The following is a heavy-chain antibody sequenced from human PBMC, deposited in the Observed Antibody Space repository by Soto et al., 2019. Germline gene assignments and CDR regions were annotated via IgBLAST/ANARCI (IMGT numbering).Heavy chain of an antibody. D-gene: IGHD3-3*01. Sequence: GGSLRLSCAASGFTFSSYWTSWVRQAPGKGLEWVANIKQDGSEKYYVDSVKGRFTISRDNAKNSLYLQMNSLRAEDTAVYYCAREAIFGVVKVYYYYGMDVWGQGTTVTVSS. CDR2: IKQDGSEK. V-gene: IGHV3-7*01. J-gene: IGHJ6*02. CDR1: GFTFSSYW. CDR3: AREAIFGVVKVYYYYGMDV.